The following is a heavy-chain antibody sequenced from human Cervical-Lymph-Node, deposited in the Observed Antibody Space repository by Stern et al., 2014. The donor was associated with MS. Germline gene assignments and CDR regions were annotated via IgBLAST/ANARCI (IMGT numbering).Heavy chain of an antibody. CDR2: YNPSSGST. D-gene: IGHD3/OR15-3a*01. V-gene: IGHV1-46*01. J-gene: IGHJ4*02. CDR3: ARGTGYSYYLDY. CDR1: GYTFTDYY. Sequence: VQLEESGAEVKKPGASVKVSCKASGYTFTDYYLHWVRQAPGQGLEWMGLYNPSSGSTTYAQKFQGSVAMTTESSTSTLYMELSSLRSDDTAFYYCARGTGYSYYLDYWGQGTLVTGSS.